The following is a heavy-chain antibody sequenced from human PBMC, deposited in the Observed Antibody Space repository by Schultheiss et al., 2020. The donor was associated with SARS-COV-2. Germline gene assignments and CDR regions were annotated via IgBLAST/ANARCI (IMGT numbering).Heavy chain of an antibody. CDR1: GFTFSDYY. CDR3: ARGGGGYYDSSGYL. V-gene: IGHV3-11*01. D-gene: IGHD3-22*01. J-gene: IGHJ5*02. CDR2: ISHVGGTI. Sequence: GGSLRLSCAASGFTFSDYYMSWIRQAPGKGLEWVSYISHVGGTIYYADSVKGRFTISRDNAKNLLYLQMNSLRAEDTAVYYCARGGGGYYDSSGYLWGRGTLVTVSS.